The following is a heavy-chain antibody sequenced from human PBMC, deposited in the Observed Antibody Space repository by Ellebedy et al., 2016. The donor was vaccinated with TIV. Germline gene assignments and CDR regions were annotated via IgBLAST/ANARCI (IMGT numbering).Heavy chain of an antibody. CDR2: INPNSGGT. Sequence: AASVKVSCKASGYTFTDYYMHWVRQAPGQGLEWMGWINPNSGGTNYAQKFQGWVTMTRDTSISTAYMELSRLKSDETAVYYWARDLTSGVADTFDYWGQGTLVTVSS. D-gene: IGHD3-16*01. CDR1: GYTFTDYY. CDR3: ARDLTSGVADTFDY. J-gene: IGHJ4*02. V-gene: IGHV1-2*04.